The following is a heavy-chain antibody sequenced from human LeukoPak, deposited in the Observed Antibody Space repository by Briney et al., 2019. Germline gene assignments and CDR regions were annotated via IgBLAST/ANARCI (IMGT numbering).Heavy chain of an antibody. CDR2: ISSSGGTI. CDR1: GFTFSDYY. V-gene: IGHV3-11*01. CDR3: ARTLYSGYDAHLNYGMDV. Sequence: PGGSLRLSCAASGFTFSDYYMSWIRQAPGKGLEWVSYISSSGGTIYYADSVKGRFTISRDNAKNSLYLQMNSLRAEDTAVYYCARTLYSGYDAHLNYGMDVWGQGTTVTVSS. D-gene: IGHD5-12*01. J-gene: IGHJ6*02.